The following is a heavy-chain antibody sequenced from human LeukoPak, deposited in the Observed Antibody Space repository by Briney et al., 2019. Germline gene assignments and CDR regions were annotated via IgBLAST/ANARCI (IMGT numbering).Heavy chain of an antibody. CDR2: VRYDGGSI. V-gene: IGHV3-30*02. CDR1: GFTFSSYG. Sequence: GGSLRLSCAASGFTFSSYGMHWVRQAPGKGLERVAFVRYDGGSIYYVDSVKGRFIISRDNSKDTLYLQMNSLRTEDTAVYHCVKDHSSGLLGWGQGTLVTVSS. D-gene: IGHD6-25*01. J-gene: IGHJ4*02. CDR3: VKDHSSGLLG.